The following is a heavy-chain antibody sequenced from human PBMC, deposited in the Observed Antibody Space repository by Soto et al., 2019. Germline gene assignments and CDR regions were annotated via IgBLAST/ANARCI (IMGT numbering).Heavy chain of an antibody. V-gene: IGHV1-46*01. CDR1: GYIFTAYS. CDR3: AREANCSDGICYSEYFQR. Sequence: AASVKVSCKASGYIFTAYSMHWVRQAPGQGLEWMGVVNPSGGSTNYAQKFQGRITMTRDTSTSTVYMDLSSLTSEDTAVYYCAREANCSDGICYSEYFQRWGQGTLVTVSS. J-gene: IGHJ1*01. CDR2: VNPSGGST. D-gene: IGHD2-15*01.